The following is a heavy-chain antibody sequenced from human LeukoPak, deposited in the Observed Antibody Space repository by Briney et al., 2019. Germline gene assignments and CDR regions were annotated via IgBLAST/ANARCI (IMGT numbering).Heavy chain of an antibody. D-gene: IGHD3-9*01. CDR1: ALTFSSYG. Sequence: GRSLRLSWAAAALTFSSYGMSWVRQPPGNWLEWVSAISGSGGSTYYADSVKGRFTISRDNSKNTLYLQMNSLRAEDTAVDYCAKDNDILSGGPLYGMDVWGQGTTVTVSS. J-gene: IGHJ6*02. CDR2: ISGSGGST. CDR3: AKDNDILSGGPLYGMDV. V-gene: IGHV3-23*01.